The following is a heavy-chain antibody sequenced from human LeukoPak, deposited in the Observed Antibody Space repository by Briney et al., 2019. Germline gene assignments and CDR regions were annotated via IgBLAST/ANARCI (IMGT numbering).Heavy chain of an antibody. D-gene: IGHD4-23*01. CDR3: ARLHYGGNYGYYYYYMDV. V-gene: IGHV4-59*05. Sequence: SETLSLTCTVSGGSISSYYWSWIRQPPGKGLEWIGSIYYSGSTYYNPSLKSRVTISVDTSKNQFSLKLSSVTAADTAVYYCARLHYGGNYGYYYYYMDVWGKGTTVTISS. CDR2: IYYSGST. CDR1: GGSISSYY. J-gene: IGHJ6*03.